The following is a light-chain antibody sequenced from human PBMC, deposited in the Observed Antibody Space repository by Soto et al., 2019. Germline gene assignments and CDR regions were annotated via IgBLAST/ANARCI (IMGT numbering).Light chain of an antibody. J-gene: IGKJ5*01. CDR3: QQRNNWPTST. CDR1: QNVRSY. V-gene: IGKV3-11*01. CDR2: DAS. Sequence: ELVLTQSPATLSLSPGERATLSCRASQNVRSYLAWYQQKPGQAPRLLIHDASSRATGIPDRFSGSGSGTDFTLTISSLEPEDSAVYYCQQRNNWPTSTFGQGTRLEIK.